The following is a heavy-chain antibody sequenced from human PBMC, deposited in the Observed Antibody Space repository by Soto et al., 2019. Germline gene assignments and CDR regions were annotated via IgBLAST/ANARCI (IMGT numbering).Heavy chain of an antibody. Sequence: QVQLVESGGGVVQPGRSLRLSCAASGFTFSSYGMHWVRQAPGKGLEWVAGIWYDGSNKYYADSVKGRFTISRDNSKNTLYLQMNSVRAEDTAVYYCARDLSSSWYYDYYGMDVWGQGTTVTVSS. V-gene: IGHV3-33*01. CDR3: ARDLSSSWYYDYYGMDV. CDR1: GFTFSSYG. D-gene: IGHD6-13*01. J-gene: IGHJ6*02. CDR2: IWYDGSNK.